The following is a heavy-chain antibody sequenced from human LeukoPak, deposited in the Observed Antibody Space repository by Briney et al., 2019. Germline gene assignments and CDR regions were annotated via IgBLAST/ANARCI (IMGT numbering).Heavy chain of an antibody. CDR3: ARILYCSSTSCLYYFDY. Sequence: ASVKVSCKASGYTFTSYGISWVRQAPGQGLEWTGWISAYNGNTNYAQKLQGRVTMTTDTSTSTAYMELRSLRSDDTAVYYCARILYCSSTSCLYYFDYWGQGTLVTVSS. J-gene: IGHJ4*02. CDR1: GYTFTSYG. CDR2: ISAYNGNT. D-gene: IGHD2-2*01. V-gene: IGHV1-18*01.